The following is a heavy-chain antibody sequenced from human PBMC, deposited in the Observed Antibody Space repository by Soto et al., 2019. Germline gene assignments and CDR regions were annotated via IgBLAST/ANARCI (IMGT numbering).Heavy chain of an antibody. CDR2: INHSGST. Sequence: SETLSLTCAVYGGSFSGYYWSWIRQPPGKGLEWIGEINHSGSTNYNPSLKSRVTLSVDTSKNQFFLKLSSVTAADTAGYYCASQNYGSGSLRDYWGQGTLVTVSS. CDR3: ASQNYGSGSLRDY. J-gene: IGHJ4*02. CDR1: GGSFSGYY. V-gene: IGHV4-34*01. D-gene: IGHD3-10*01.